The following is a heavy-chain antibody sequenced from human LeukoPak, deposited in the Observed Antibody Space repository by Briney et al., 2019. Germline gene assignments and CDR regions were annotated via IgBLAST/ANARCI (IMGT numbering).Heavy chain of an antibody. CDR2: INDVSANI. CDR3: ARDRYQPGRIDS. V-gene: IGHV3-48*04. Sequence: PGGSLTLSCAASEFTFSHYAMNWVRQAPGKGLEGISYINDVSANIHYADSVKGRFTISRDNVKNTLYLQMSSLRAEDTAVYYCARDRYQPGRIDSWGQGTLVIVSS. D-gene: IGHD1-14*01. J-gene: IGHJ4*02. CDR1: EFTFSHYA.